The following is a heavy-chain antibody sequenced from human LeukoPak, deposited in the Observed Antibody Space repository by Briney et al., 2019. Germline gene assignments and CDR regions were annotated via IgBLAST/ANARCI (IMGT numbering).Heavy chain of an antibody. J-gene: IGHJ6*03. Sequence: PSETLSLTCTVSGGSISSGSYYWSWIRQPAGKGLEWIGRIYTSGSTNYNPSLKSRVTISVDTSKNQFSLKLSSVTAADTAVYYCARGPPGYSSSWHLQYYYMDVWGKGTTVTVSS. V-gene: IGHV4-61*02. CDR1: GGSISSGSYY. CDR3: ARGPPGYSSSWHLQYYYMDV. CDR2: IYTSGST. D-gene: IGHD6-13*01.